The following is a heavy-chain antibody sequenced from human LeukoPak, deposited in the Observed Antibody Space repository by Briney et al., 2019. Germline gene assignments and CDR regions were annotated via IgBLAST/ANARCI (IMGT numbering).Heavy chain of an antibody. D-gene: IGHD1-26*01. CDR2: MNPNSGNT. V-gene: IGHV1-8*02. J-gene: IGHJ4*02. CDR1: GYTFTGYY. Sequence: EASVKVSCKASGYTFTGYYMHWVRQAPGQGLEWMGWMNPNSGNTGYAQKFQGRVTMTRNTSISTAYMELSSLRSEDTAVYYCARAPLVGAMDYWGQGTLVTVSS. CDR3: ARAPLVGAMDY.